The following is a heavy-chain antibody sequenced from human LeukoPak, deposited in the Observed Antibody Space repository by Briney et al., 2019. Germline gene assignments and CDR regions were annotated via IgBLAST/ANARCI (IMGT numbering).Heavy chain of an antibody. Sequence: GGSLRLSCAASGFSISHYYMTWVRQTPGKGLDWVSVIYTGGGTNYGDSVKGRFTISRDNSENTLYLQMNSLRADDTAIYYCARGQAYCGADCYSDWGQGTLVTVSS. CDR1: GFSISHYY. D-gene: IGHD2-21*02. CDR2: IYTGGGT. CDR3: ARGQAYCGADCYSD. J-gene: IGHJ4*02. V-gene: IGHV3-66*01.